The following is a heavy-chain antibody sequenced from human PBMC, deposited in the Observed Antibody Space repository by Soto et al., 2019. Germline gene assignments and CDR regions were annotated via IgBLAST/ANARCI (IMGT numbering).Heavy chain of an antibody. V-gene: IGHV4-34*01. CDR2: INHSGST. CDR1: GGSFSGYY. J-gene: IGHJ5*02. D-gene: IGHD6-19*01. CDR3: ARTYRSGWYNWFDP. Sequence: PSETLSLTCAVYGGSFSGYYWSWIRQPPGKGLEWIGEINHSGSTNYNPSLKSRVTISVDTSKNQFSLKLSSVTAADTAVYYCARTYRSGWYNWFDPWGQGTLVTASS.